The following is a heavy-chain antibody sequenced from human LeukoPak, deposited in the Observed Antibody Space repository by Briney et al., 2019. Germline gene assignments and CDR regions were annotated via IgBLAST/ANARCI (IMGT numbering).Heavy chain of an antibody. CDR1: GNYW. CDR3: VSFYETY. Sequence: GGSLRLSCAAFGNYWMHWFRQVPGKGLVWVSHINSDGSWTSYADSVKGRFTISKDNAKNTVYLQMNSLRAEDTAVYYCVSFYETYWGRGTLVTVSS. CDR2: INSDGSWT. D-gene: IGHD2/OR15-2a*01. V-gene: IGHV3-74*01. J-gene: IGHJ4*02.